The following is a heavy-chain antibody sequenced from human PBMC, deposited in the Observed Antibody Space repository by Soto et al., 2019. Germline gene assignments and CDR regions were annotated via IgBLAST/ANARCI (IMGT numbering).Heavy chain of an antibody. CDR1: GYTFTGYY. V-gene: IGHV1-2*04. CDR3: ARGTGNLCSGGSCYYYYYGMDV. Sequence: ASVKVSCKASGYTFTGYYMHWVRQAPGQGLEWMGWINPNSGGTNYAQKFQGWVTMTRDTSISTAYMELSRLRSDDTAVYYCARGTGNLCSGGSCYYYYYGMDVWGQGTTVTVSS. J-gene: IGHJ6*02. CDR2: INPNSGGT. D-gene: IGHD2-15*01.